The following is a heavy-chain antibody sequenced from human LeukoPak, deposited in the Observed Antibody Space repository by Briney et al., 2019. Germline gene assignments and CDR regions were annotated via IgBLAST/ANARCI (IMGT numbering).Heavy chain of an antibody. Sequence: SETLSPTCAVYGGSFSGYYWSWIRQPPGKGLEWIGEINHSGSTNYNPSLKSRVTISVDTSKNQFSLKLSSVTAADTAVYYCARGLYDILTGYNAPFDYWGQGTLVTVSS. CDR2: INHSGST. V-gene: IGHV4-34*01. CDR1: GGSFSGYY. D-gene: IGHD3-9*01. J-gene: IGHJ4*02. CDR3: ARGLYDILTGYNAPFDY.